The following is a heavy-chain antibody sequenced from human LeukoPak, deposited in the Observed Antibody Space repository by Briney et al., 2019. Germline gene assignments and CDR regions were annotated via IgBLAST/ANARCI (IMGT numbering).Heavy chain of an antibody. J-gene: IGHJ3*02. CDR1: GVSISSSYSY. CDR2: IYTSGST. D-gene: IGHD3-22*01. Sequence: PSETLSLTCTVSGVSISSSYSYWGWIRQPPGMGLKWIGRIYTSGSTNYNPSLKSRATMSVDTSKNQFSLKLSSVTAADTAVYYCARDLMFDSSGTHDAFDIWGQGTMVTVSS. CDR3: ARDLMFDSSGTHDAFDI. V-gene: IGHV4-39*07.